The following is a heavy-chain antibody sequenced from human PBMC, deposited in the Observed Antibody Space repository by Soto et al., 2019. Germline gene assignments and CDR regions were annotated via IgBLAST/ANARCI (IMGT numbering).Heavy chain of an antibody. CDR3: VKVSTFYDILTGYYSTNFFDP. J-gene: IGHJ5*02. V-gene: IGHV3-64D*06. Sequence: GALRLSCSASGFTFSEYSVHWVRQAPGKGLQYVSTISSDGDITYYADSVKGRFTISRDNSKNTLYLQMNSLRPEDTAVYYCVKVSTFYDILTGYYSTNFFDPWGQGTLVTVSS. CDR2: ISSDGDIT. D-gene: IGHD3-9*01. CDR1: GFTFSEYS.